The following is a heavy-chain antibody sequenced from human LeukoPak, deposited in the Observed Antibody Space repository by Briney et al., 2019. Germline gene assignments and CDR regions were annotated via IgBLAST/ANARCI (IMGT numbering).Heavy chain of an antibody. V-gene: IGHV3-33*06. CDR1: GFTFSSYG. CDR3: AKAGYCSGGSCYSFLYYYYYMDV. CDR2: IWYDGSNK. J-gene: IGHJ6*03. Sequence: GGSLRLSCAASGFTFSSYGMHWVRQAPGKGLEWVAVIWYDGSNKYYADSVKGRFTISRDNSKNTLYLQMNSLRAEDTAVYYYAKAGYCSGGSCYSFLYYYYYMDVWGKGTTVTVSS. D-gene: IGHD2-15*01.